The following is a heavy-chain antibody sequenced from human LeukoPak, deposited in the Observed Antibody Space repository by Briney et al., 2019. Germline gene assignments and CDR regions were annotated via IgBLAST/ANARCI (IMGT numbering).Heavy chain of an antibody. CDR3: ARGLGARGGSYEVYIKKDDAFVI. Sequence: ASVKVSCKASGYAFTSYGISWVRQAPGQGLEWMGWISGYNGNTKYAQKFQARVTLTTDTSTSTAYMELWSLRSDDTALYYCARGLGARGGSYEVYIKKDDAFVIWGQWTMVTVSS. J-gene: IGHJ3*02. CDR1: GYAFTSYG. D-gene: IGHD1-26*01. CDR2: ISGYNGNT. V-gene: IGHV1-18*01.